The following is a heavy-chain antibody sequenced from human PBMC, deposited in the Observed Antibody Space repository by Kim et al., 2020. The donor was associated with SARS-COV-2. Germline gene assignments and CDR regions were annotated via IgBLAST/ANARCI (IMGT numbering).Heavy chain of an antibody. V-gene: IGHV3-21*01. CDR3: ARDHPYGSGSNPRYYYYYGMDV. D-gene: IGHD3-10*01. CDR2: ISSSSSYI. J-gene: IGHJ6*02. Sequence: GGSLRLSCAASGFTFSSYSMNWVRQAPGKGLEWVSSISSSSSYIYYADSVKGRFTISRDNAKNSLYLQMNSLRAEDTAVYYCARDHPYGSGSNPRYYYYYGMDVWGQGTTVTVSS. CDR1: GFTFSSYS.